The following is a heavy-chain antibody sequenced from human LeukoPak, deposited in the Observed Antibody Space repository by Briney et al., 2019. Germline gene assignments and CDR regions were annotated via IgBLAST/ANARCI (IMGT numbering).Heavy chain of an antibody. Sequence: RGSLRLSCAASGLTVSSNYMTWVRQAPGKGLEWVSLINPGGSTFYADSVKGRFTISRDNFGNTLYLQVNSLRAEDTAVYYCARAGVSGILRGAFDIWGQGTMVTVSS. CDR1: GLTVSSNY. CDR2: INPGGST. D-gene: IGHD1-26*01. V-gene: IGHV3-53*01. CDR3: ARAGVSGILRGAFDI. J-gene: IGHJ3*02.